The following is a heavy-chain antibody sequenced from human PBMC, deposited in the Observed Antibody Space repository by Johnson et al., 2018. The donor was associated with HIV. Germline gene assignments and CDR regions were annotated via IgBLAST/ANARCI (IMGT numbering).Heavy chain of an antibody. V-gene: IGHV3-30*18. CDR3: AKSTQATIARESGPYGAFDI. D-gene: IGHD3-10*01. CDR1: GFAFSRFA. CDR2: ISYDGTNQ. Sequence: ASGFAFSRFAMHWVRQVPDKGLEWVAVISYDGTNQYHADSVKGRFTISRDNSKNTLYLQMNSLRAEDTALYYCAKSTQATIARESGPYGAFDIWGQGTMVTVSS. J-gene: IGHJ3*02.